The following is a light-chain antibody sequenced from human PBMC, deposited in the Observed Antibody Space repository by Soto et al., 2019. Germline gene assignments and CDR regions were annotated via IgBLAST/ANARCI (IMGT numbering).Light chain of an antibody. V-gene: IGKV1-5*03. CDR1: QSISNL. CDR3: QRHSSYWGS. CDR2: KAS. Sequence: DIQMTQSPSTLSASVGDRVTITCRASQSISNLLAWYQQKPGKAPKLLIYKASTLKSGVPSRFSGSGSGTEFTLTISSLQPDDFAAYYCQRHSSYWGSFGQGTKVDIK. J-gene: IGKJ1*01.